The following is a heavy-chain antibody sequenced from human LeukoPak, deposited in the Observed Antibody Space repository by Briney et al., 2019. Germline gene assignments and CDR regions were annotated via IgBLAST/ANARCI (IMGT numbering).Heavy chain of an antibody. V-gene: IGHV3-33*06. CDR2: IWYDGSNK. D-gene: IGHD1-26*01. CDR3: AKDQGSYGLDY. CDR1: GFTFSSYG. Sequence: GGSLRLSCAASGFTFSSYGMHWVRQAPGKGLEWVAVIWYDGSNKYYADSAKGRFTISRDNSKNTLYLQMNSLRAEDTAVYYCAKDQGSYGLDYWGQGTLVTVSS. J-gene: IGHJ4*02.